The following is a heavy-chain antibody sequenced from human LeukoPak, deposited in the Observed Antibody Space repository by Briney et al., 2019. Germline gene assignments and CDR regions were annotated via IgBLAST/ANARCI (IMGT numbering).Heavy chain of an antibody. CDR2: INSAGSST. J-gene: IGHJ3*02. CDR1: GLTFSNVW. V-gene: IGHV3-74*01. CDR3: ASFRDSDN. D-gene: IGHD2-21*01. Sequence: GGSLRLPCAVSGLTFSNVWMHWVRQVPGQGLVWVSRINSAGSSTVYADSVKGRFTISRDNAKNMLYLQMNSLGAEDTAVYYCASFRDSDNWGQGTMVTVSS.